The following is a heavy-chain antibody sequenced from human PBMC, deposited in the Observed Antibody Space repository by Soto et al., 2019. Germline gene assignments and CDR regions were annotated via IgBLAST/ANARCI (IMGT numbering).Heavy chain of an antibody. Sequence: SESLSLTCSVSGDSISSSVWWTWVRQPPGKGLEWIGEVFHTGDTYFKPSLRSRVAMSVDKSTNQFSLKVTSVTAAETAIYYCARKAWVRFDYWGQGALV. D-gene: IGHD6-13*01. V-gene: IGHV4-4*02. CDR3: ARKAWVRFDY. CDR2: VFHTGDT. J-gene: IGHJ4*02. CDR1: GDSISSSVW.